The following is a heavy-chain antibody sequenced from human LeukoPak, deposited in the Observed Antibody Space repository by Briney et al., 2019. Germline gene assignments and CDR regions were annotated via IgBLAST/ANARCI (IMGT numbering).Heavy chain of an antibody. CDR2: INHSGST. CDR1: GGSFSGYY. J-gene: IGHJ4*02. Sequence: SETLSLTCADYGGSFSGYYWSWIRQPPGKGLEWIGEINHSGSTNYNPSLKSRVTISVDTSKNQFSLKLSSVTAADTAVYYCAREGPADYWGQGTLVTVSS. V-gene: IGHV4-34*01. CDR3: AREGPADY.